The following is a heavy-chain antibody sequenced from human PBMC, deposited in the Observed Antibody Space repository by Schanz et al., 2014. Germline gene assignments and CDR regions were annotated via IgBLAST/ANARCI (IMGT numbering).Heavy chain of an antibody. CDR1: GFSFSNYA. V-gene: IGHV3-66*01. D-gene: IGHD6-6*01. Sequence: LQLVESGGGVVQPGRSLRLSCAASGFSFSNYALVWVRQPPGKGLEWVSVIYSGGSTYYADSVKGRFTISRDNSKNTLYLQMNSLRAEDTAVYYCARGYSSSMDVWGQGTTVTVSS. CDR3: ARGYSSSMDV. J-gene: IGHJ6*02. CDR2: IYSGGST.